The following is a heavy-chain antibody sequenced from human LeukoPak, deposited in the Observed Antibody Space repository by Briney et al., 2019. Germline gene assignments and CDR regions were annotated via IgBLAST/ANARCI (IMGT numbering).Heavy chain of an antibody. CDR2: ISGSGGST. CDR3: AKDEYYFRNWFDP. D-gene: IGHD2/OR15-2a*01. CDR1: GFTLSTSA. V-gene: IGHV3-23*01. J-gene: IGHJ5*02. Sequence: GGSLRLSCEASGFTLSTSAMNWVRQAPGKGLEWVSAISGSGGSTYYADSVKGRFTISRDNSKNTLYLQMNSLRAEDTAVYCCAKDEYYFRNWFDPWGQGTLVTVSS.